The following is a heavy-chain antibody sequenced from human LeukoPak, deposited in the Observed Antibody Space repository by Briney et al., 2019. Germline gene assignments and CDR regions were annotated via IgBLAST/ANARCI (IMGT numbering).Heavy chain of an antibody. CDR2: ISTGSSSI. D-gene: IGHD3-10*01. CDR3: ARVSLYYGSGTYYPPDY. CDR1: GFTFTTYS. V-gene: IGHV3-21*01. J-gene: IGHJ4*02. Sequence: GGSLRLSCAASGFTFTTYSMNWVRQAPGKGLEWVSSISTGSSSIYYADSVKGRFTISRDNAKNSLYLQMNSLRAEDTAVYYCARVSLYYGSGTYYPPDYWGQGTLVTVSS.